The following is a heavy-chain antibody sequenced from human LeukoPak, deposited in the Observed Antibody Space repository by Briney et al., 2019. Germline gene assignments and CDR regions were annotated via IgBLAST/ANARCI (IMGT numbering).Heavy chain of an antibody. Sequence: SETLSLTCTVSGGSISSGGYYWSWIRQHPGKGLEWIGYIYYSGSTYYNPSLVSRVIMSVDTSKNQFSLKVSSVAAADTAVYYCARVGYSYSIYDWSRTGLGAYATKYYYYMDVWGKGTTVTVSS. D-gene: IGHD5-18*01. CDR2: IYYSGST. V-gene: IGHV4-31*03. CDR3: ARVGYSYSIYDWSRTGLGAYATKYYYYMDV. J-gene: IGHJ6*03. CDR1: GGSISSGGYY.